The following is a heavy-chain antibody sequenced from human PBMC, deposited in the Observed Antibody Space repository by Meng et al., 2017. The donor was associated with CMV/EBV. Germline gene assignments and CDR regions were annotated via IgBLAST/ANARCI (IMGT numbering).Heavy chain of an antibody. J-gene: IGHJ4*02. CDR3: ARDEYSSSWYYFDY. CDR2: ISSSSSYI. Sequence: GGSLRLSCAASGFTFSDYYMSWIRQAPGKGLEWVSYISSSSSYIYYADSVKGRFTISRDNAKNSLYLQMNSLRAEDTAVYYCARDEYSSSWYYFDYWGQGTLVTVSS. CDR1: GFTFSDYY. V-gene: IGHV3-11*06. D-gene: IGHD6-13*01.